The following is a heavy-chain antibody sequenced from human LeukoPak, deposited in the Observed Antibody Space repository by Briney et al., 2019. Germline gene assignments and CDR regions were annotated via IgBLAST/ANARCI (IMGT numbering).Heavy chain of an antibody. V-gene: IGHV6-1*01. CDR2: TYYRSQWYN. D-gene: IGHD2-2*01. Sequence: SQTLSLTCAISGDSVSSNSAAWNWIRQSPSRGLEWLGRTYYRSQWYNDYAVSVKSRITINPDTSKNQFSLQLNSVTPEDTAVYYCARDSDIVVVKEGYYYGMDVWGKGTTVTVSS. CDR3: ARDSDIVVVKEGYYYGMDV. CDR1: GDSVSSNSAA. J-gene: IGHJ6*04.